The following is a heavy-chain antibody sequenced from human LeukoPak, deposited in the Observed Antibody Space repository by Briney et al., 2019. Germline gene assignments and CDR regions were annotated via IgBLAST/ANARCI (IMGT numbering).Heavy chain of an antibody. CDR2: INPNSGGT. Sequence: ASAKVSCKASGYTFTGYYMHWVRQAPGQGLEWMGWINPNSGGTNYAQKFQGRVTMTRDTSTSTVYMELSSLRSEDTAVYYCARDVIDQYSSSYHFNWFDPWGQGTLVTVSS. J-gene: IGHJ5*02. D-gene: IGHD6-13*01. CDR1: GYTFTGYY. V-gene: IGHV1-2*02. CDR3: ARDVIDQYSSSYHFNWFDP.